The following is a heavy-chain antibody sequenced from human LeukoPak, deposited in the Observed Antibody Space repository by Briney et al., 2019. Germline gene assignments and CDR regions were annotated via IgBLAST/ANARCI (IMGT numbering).Heavy chain of an antibody. D-gene: IGHD4-17*01. V-gene: IGHV4-61*02. CDR1: GGSISSGSYY. J-gene: IGHJ4*02. Sequence: PSETLSLTCTVSGGSISSGSYYWSWIRQPAGKGLEWIGRIYTSGSTNYNPSLKSRVTISVDTSKNQFSLKLSSVTAADTAVYYCASYSWDYGIGYWGQGTLVTVSS. CDR2: IYTSGST. CDR3: ASYSWDYGIGY.